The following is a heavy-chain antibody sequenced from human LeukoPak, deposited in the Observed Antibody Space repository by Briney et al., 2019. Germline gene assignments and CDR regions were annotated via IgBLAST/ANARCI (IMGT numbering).Heavy chain of an antibody. CDR3: ATIGDRRTGELYRIDY. Sequence: GGSLRLSCGASGFSFSNYAMHWVRQAPGKGLEWLAVVSYDGSNKYYADSVKGRFTISRDNSKNTLYLQMNSLRAEDAAIYYCATIGDRRTGELYRIDYWGQGTLVTVSS. CDR1: GFSFSNYA. J-gene: IGHJ4*02. V-gene: IGHV3-30-3*01. D-gene: IGHD7-27*01. CDR2: VSYDGSNK.